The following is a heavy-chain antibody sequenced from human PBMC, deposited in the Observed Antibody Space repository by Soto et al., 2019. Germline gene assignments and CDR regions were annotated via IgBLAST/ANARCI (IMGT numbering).Heavy chain of an antibody. D-gene: IGHD6-13*01. CDR1: GFTFSSYA. J-gene: IGHJ4*02. V-gene: IGHV3-23*01. Sequence: PGGSLRLSCAASGFTFSSYAMSWVRQAPGKGLEWVSAISGSGGSTYYADSVKGRFTISRDNSKNTLYLQMNSLRAEDTAVYYCAKDRRHVDSSSWYELVLGPFDYWGQGTLVTVSS. CDR2: ISGSGGST. CDR3: AKDRRHVDSSSWYELVLGPFDY.